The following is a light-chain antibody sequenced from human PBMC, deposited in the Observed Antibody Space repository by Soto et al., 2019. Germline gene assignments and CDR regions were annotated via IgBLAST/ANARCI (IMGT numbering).Light chain of an antibody. CDR1: HRVSSY. V-gene: IGKV3-15*01. CDR3: QQYNNWPLT. Sequence: EIVMTQSPATLSVSPGERATLSCRASHRVSSYLAWYQQKPGQAPRLLIYGTSTRATGIPARFSGSGSGTEFTLTISSLQSEDFAVYYCQQYNNWPLTFGAGTRWRLN. CDR2: GTS. J-gene: IGKJ4*01.